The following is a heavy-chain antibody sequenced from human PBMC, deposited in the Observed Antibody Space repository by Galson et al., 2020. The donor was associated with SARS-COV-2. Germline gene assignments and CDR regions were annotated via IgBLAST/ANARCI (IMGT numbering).Heavy chain of an antibody. CDR1: GFTFSSYA. J-gene: IGHJ6*03. CDR3: ARDDKYYDILTGYCIPPGAYYYYYMDV. CDR2: ISYDGSNK. Sequence: GGSLRLSCAASGFTFSSYAMHWVRQAPGKGLEWVAVISYDGSNKYYADSVKGRFTISRDNSKNTLYLQMNSLRAEDTAVYYCARDDKYYDILTGYCIPPGAYYYYYMDVWGKGTTVTVSS. D-gene: IGHD3-9*01. V-gene: IGHV3-30*01.